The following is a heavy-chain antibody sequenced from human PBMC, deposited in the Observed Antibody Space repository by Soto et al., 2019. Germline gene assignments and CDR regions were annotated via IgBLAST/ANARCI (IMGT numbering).Heavy chain of an antibody. V-gene: IGHV3-30*18. Sequence: PGGSLRLSCAASGFTFSSYGMHWVRQAPGKGLEWVAIISYDENTKYYADSLKGRFTISRDNSKNTLYLEINNLTPEDTAVYYCAKEVLAAGMGWFDPWGQGTLVTVSS. D-gene: IGHD6-13*01. CDR3: AKEVLAAGMGWFDP. J-gene: IGHJ5*02. CDR1: GFTFSSYG. CDR2: ISYDENTK.